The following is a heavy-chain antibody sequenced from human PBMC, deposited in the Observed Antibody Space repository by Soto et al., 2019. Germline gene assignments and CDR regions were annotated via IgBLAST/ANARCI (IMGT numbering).Heavy chain of an antibody. D-gene: IGHD1-26*01. J-gene: IGHJ4*02. Sequence: QLQLQESGPGLVKPSETLSLTCTVSGGSISSNSYHWAWIRQPPGKGLEWIGSISYSGSTYYNPSLKSRVTISPDTSQNQFYLKLQAVTAADTAVYFCARRGESYSWPPELAYWGQGTLVTVSS. CDR2: ISYSGST. V-gene: IGHV4-39*01. CDR1: GGSISSNSYH. CDR3: ARRGESYSWPPELAY.